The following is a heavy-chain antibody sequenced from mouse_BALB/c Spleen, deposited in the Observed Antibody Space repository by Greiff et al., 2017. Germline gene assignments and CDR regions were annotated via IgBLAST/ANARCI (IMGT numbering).Heavy chain of an antibody. D-gene: IGHD2-2*01. CDR1: GFSLTSYG. J-gene: IGHJ3*01. Sequence: QVQLQQSGPSLVQPSQSLSITCTVSGFSLTSYGVHWVRQSPGEGLEWLGVIWGGGSTDYNAAFMSRLSITKDNSKSQVFFKMNSLQADDTAIYYCANGYDMGAWFAYWGQGTLVTVSA. CDR3: ANGYDMGAWFAY. V-gene: IGHV2-5-1*01. CDR2: IWGGGST.